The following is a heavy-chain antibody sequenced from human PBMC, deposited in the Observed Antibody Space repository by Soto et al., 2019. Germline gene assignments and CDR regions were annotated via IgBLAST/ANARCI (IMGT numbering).Heavy chain of an antibody. CDR3: ARDLGITIFGVVTESNWFDP. CDR2: INAGNGNT. J-gene: IGHJ5*02. CDR1: GYTFTSDA. D-gene: IGHD3-3*01. V-gene: IGHV1-3*01. Sequence: ALVKRSRKASGYTFTSDAMHWVRLAPEQRLGWMGWINAGNGNTKYSQKFQGRVTITRDTSASTAYMELSSLRSEDTAVYYCARDLGITIFGVVTESNWFDPWGQGTLVTVSS.